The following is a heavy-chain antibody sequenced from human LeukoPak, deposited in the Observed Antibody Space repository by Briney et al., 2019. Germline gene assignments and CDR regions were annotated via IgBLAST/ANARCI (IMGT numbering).Heavy chain of an antibody. CDR2: INPNSGGT. Sequence: ASAKVSCKASGYTFTGYYMHWVRQAPGQGLEWMGWINPNSGGTNYAQKFQGRVTMTRDTSISTAYMELSRLRSDDTAVYYCARVVVTSLYFDYWGQGGLVGVSS. CDR1: GYTFTGYY. J-gene: IGHJ4*02. CDR3: ARVVVTSLYFDY. V-gene: IGHV1-2*02. D-gene: IGHD3-22*01.